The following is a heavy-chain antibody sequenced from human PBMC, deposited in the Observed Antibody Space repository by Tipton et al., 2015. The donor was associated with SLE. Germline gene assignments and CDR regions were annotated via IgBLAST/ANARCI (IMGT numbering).Heavy chain of an antibody. V-gene: IGHV4-59*11. CDR1: GGSIRGHY. CDR3: ARKSQLWSSYYYYYYMDV. D-gene: IGHD5-18*01. CDR2: INYSGST. Sequence: TLSLTCTVSGGSIRGHYWNWVRQPPGQGLEWIGNINYSGSTKYNPSLKSRVTISVDTSKNQFSLKLSSVTAADTAVYFCARKSQLWSSYYYYYYMDVWGTGTTVTVSS. J-gene: IGHJ6*03.